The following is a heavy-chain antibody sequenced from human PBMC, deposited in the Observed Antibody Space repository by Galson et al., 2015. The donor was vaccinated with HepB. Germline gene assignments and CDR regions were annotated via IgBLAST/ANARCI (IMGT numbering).Heavy chain of an antibody. Sequence: QSGAEVKKPGESLKISCKGSGYSFTSYWIGWVHQMPGKGLEWMGIIYPGDSDTRYSPSFQGQVTISADKSISTAYLQWSSLKASDTAMYYCARHLREGGWYDGFLGYWGQGTLVTVSS. V-gene: IGHV5-51*07. CDR3: ARHLREGGWYDGFLGY. CDR1: GYSFTSYW. CDR2: IYPGDSDT. D-gene: IGHD6-19*01. J-gene: IGHJ4*02.